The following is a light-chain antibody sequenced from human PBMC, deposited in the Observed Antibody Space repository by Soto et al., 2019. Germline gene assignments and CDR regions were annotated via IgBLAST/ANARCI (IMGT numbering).Light chain of an antibody. J-gene: IGLJ2*01. CDR3: SSYAGSNNLG. V-gene: IGLV2-8*01. CDR2: EVS. Sequence: QSALTQPPSASGSPGQSVTISCTGTSSDVGGYNYVSWYRQYPDKAPKLMIFEVSKRPSGVPDRFSGSKSGNTASLTVSGLQAEDEADYYCSSYAGSNNLGFGGGTQLTVL. CDR1: SSDVGGYNY.